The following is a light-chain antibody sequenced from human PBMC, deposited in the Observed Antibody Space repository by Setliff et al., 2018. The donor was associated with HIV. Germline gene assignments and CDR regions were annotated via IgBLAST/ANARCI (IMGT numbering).Light chain of an antibody. Sequence: QSVLAQPASVSGSPGQSITISCTGNSSNVGSYNLVSWYQQHPGKAPKLIIYEVTKRPSGVSNRISGSKSGNTASLTISGLQAEDETDYYCCSSAGTYTSFFVFGTGTKVTVL. V-gene: IGLV2-23*02. J-gene: IGLJ1*01. CDR1: SSNVGSYNL. CDR2: EVT. CDR3: CSSAGTYTSFFV.